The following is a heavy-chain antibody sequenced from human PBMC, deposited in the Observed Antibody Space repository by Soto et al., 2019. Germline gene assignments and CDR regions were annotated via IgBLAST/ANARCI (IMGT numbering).Heavy chain of an antibody. V-gene: IGHV6-1*01. CDR2: TYYRSKWYY. CDR3: AKGGLVRGAFHGWFDP. Sequence: PSQTLSLTCVISGDRVSSNTAGWSWIRQSPSRGLEWLGRTYYRSKWYYDYAVSLKGRITINPDTSRNQFSLQLTSVTPEDTAVYYCAKGGLVRGAFHGWFDPWGQGTLVTVSS. J-gene: IGHJ5*02. CDR1: GDRVSSNTAG. D-gene: IGHD3-10*01.